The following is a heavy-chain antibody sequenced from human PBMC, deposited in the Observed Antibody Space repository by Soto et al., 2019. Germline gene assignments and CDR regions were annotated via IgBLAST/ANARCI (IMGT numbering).Heavy chain of an antibody. Sequence: SVKVSCKASGYTCTNYAMHWVRQSPLRRLEWMGCINAGNGNTKYSQKFQGRVTITRDTSASTAYMELSSLRSEDTAVYYCARDPGSAAGIYFDYWGQGTLVTVSS. CDR3: ARDPGSAAGIYFDY. D-gene: IGHD6-19*01. CDR2: INAGNGNT. J-gene: IGHJ4*02. V-gene: IGHV1-3*01. CDR1: GYTCTNYA.